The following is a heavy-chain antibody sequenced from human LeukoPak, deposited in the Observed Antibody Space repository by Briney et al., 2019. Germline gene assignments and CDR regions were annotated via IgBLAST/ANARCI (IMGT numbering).Heavy chain of an antibody. V-gene: IGHV3-7*01. D-gene: IGHD7-27*01. CDR1: GFTFSGYW. J-gene: IGHJ3*02. CDR2: IKQDGSEK. CDR3: ARDDGWGGAFDI. Sequence: GGSLRLSCAASGFTFSGYWMSWVRQAPGKGLEWVANIKQDGSEKYYVDSVKGRFTISRDNAKNSLYLQMNSLRAEDTAVYYCARDDGWGGAFDIWGQGTMVTVSS.